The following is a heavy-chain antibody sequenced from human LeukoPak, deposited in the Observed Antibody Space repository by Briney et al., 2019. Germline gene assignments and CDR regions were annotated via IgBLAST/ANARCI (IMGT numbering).Heavy chain of an antibody. V-gene: IGHV1-18*01. D-gene: IGHD2-15*01. Sequence: ASVKVSCKASGYTFTSYGISWVRQAPGQGLEWMGWISAYNGNTDYAQMFQGRVTMTTDTSTSTAYMELRSLKSDDTAVYYCARHGGSPPRYYYYMDVWGKGTTVTISS. CDR2: ISAYNGNT. CDR1: GYTFTSYG. J-gene: IGHJ6*03. CDR3: ARHGGSPPRYYYYMDV.